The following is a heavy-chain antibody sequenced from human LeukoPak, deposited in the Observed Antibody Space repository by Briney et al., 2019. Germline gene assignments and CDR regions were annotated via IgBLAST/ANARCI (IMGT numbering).Heavy chain of an antibody. J-gene: IGHJ4*02. D-gene: IGHD3-16*02. CDR2: ITSSGNNI. CDR1: GFIFNSYA. V-gene: IGHV3-64*02. Sequence: GGSLRLSCAASGFIFNSYAMHWVRQAPGRGLEDVSAITSSGNNIFYADSVKGRFTISRDNSKNTLYLQMGSLRAEDMAVYYCTRGPGYDYVWGSFRADYWGQGTLVTVSS. CDR3: TRGPGYDYVWGSFRADY.